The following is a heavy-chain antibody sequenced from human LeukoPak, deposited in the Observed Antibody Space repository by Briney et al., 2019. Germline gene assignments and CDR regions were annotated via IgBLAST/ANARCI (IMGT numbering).Heavy chain of an antibody. Sequence: ASVKVSCEASGYTFTVYYMHCVRHAPGQGLEWMGRLNPNSGGTNYTQKFQGRVTITRETSISTAYMELSRLRSDDTAVYYCARARLAVAGGTYYYLDYWGQGTLVTVSS. CDR1: GYTFTVYY. J-gene: IGHJ4*02. CDR2: LNPNSGGT. V-gene: IGHV1-2*06. CDR3: ARARLAVAGGTYYYLDY. D-gene: IGHD6-19*01.